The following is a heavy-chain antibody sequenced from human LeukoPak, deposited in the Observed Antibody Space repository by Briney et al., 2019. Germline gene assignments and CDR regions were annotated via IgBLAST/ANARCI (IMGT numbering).Heavy chain of an antibody. J-gene: IGHJ4*02. Sequence: GGSLRLSCAASAFSFSSHGMSWVRQAPGKGLEWVSLIYNDGRTYYADSVKGRCTISRDNAKNSVYLQMGSLRAEDTAVYYCARDPSTWNGYSDYWGQGTLVTVSS. CDR2: IYNDGRT. D-gene: IGHD3-3*01. CDR1: AFSFSSHG. V-gene: IGHV3-66*01. CDR3: ARDPSTWNGYSDY.